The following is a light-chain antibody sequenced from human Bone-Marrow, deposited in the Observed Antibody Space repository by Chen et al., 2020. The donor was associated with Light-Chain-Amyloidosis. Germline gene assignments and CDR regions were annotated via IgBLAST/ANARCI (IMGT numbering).Light chain of an antibody. CDR3: LQDYNYPRT. CDR1: QGIRND. V-gene: IGKV1-6*01. J-gene: IGKJ1*01. CDR2: AAS. Sequence: AIQMTQPPSSLSASVGDRVTITCRASQGIRNDLGWYQQKPGKAPKLLIYAASSLQSGVPSRFSGSGSGTDFTLTISSLQPEEFATYYCLQDYNYPRTFGQGTKVEIK.